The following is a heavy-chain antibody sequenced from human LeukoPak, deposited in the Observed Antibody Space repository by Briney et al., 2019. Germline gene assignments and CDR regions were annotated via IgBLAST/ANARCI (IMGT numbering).Heavy chain of an antibody. V-gene: IGHV4-59*01. CDR1: GGSISSYY. CDR2: IYYSGST. Sequence: SETLSLTCTVSGGSISSYYWSWIRQPPGKGLEWIGYIYYSGSTNYNPSLKSRVTISVDTSKNQFSLKLSSVTAADTAVYYCARVIRYCSSTSCYLYFDYWGQGTLVTVSS. D-gene: IGHD2-2*01. J-gene: IGHJ4*02. CDR3: ARVIRYCSSTSCYLYFDY.